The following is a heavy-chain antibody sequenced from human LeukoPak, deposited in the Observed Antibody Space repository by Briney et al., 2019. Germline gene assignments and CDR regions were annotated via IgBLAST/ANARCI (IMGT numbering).Heavy chain of an antibody. CDR2: IYYSGNT. J-gene: IGHJ4*02. CDR1: GGSISNFF. V-gene: IGHV4-59*01. CDR3: ARGRDYFDF. Sequence: PSETLSLTCTVSGGSISNFFWSWIRQPPGKGLEWIGYIYYSGNTNYNPSLKSRVTISLDTSQGQFSLKVTSVTAADTAVYCCARGRDYFDFWGQGTLVTVSS.